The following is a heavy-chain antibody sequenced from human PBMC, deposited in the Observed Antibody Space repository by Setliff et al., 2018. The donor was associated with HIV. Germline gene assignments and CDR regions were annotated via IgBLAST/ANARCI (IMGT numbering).Heavy chain of an antibody. CDR1: GFTFSSYW. J-gene: IGHJ4*02. CDR3: ARLGELSSFDY. D-gene: IGHD3-16*02. CDR2: ISGSGGST. Sequence: GGSLRLSCAASGFTFSSYWMSWVRQAPGKGLEWASSISGSGGSTNYEDSVKGRFTISRDNSKNTLYLQMNRLRVEDTAVYYCARLGELSSFDYWGQGTLVTVSS. V-gene: IGHV3-23*01.